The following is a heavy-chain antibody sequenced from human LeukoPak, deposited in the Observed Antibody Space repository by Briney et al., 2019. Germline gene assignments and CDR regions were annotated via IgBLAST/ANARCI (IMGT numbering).Heavy chain of an antibody. CDR1: GYTFTSYY. J-gene: IGHJ6*03. CDR2: INPSGGST. Sequence: ASVKVSCKASGYTFTSYYMHWVRQAPGQGLEWMGIINPSGGSTSYAQKFQGRVTMTRDTSTSTVYMELSSLRSEDTAVYYCAREPYYDIFTGYLDGYRGYYYMDVWGKGTTVTVSS. CDR3: AREPYYDIFTGYLDGYRGYYYMDV. V-gene: IGHV1-46*01. D-gene: IGHD3-9*01.